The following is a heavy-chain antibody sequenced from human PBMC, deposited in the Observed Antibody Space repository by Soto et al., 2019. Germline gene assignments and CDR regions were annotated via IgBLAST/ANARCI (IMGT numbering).Heavy chain of an antibody. CDR3: ASLGWRSSSAAIPLWLDY. V-gene: IGHV5-51*01. CDR2: IYPGDSDT. J-gene: IGHJ4*02. CDR1: GYSFTSYW. D-gene: IGHD6-6*01. Sequence: GESLKISCKGSGYSFTSYWIGWVRQMPGKGLEWMGIIYPGDSDTRYSPSFQGQVTISADKSISTAYLKWSSLKASDTAMYYCASLGWRSSSAAIPLWLDYWGQGTLVTVSS.